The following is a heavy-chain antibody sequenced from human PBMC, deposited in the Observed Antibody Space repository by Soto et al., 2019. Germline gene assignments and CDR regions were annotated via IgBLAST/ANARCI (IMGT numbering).Heavy chain of an antibody. D-gene: IGHD5-18*01. CDR2: IWHDGSTT. J-gene: IGHJ6*02. Sequence: QEQLVESGGGVVQPGRSLRLSCAASGFSFSSYAMHWVRQAPGKGLEWVALIWHDGSTTSYADSVKGRFTISRDNSKNTHYLQMNNLRAEDTAVYYCARDVETTKANYYYYGMAVWGRGTPVTVSS. CDR1: GFSFSSYA. CDR3: ARDVETTKANYYYYGMAV. V-gene: IGHV3-33*01.